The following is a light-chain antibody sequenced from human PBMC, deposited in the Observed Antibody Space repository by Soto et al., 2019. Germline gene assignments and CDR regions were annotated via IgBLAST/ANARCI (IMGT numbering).Light chain of an antibody. CDR2: WAS. J-gene: IGKJ1*01. CDR1: QSVLYSSNNENY. V-gene: IGKV4-1*01. CDR3: QQCYSTPWT. Sequence: DIVMTQSPDSLAVSLGERATINCKSSQSVLYSSNNENYLAWYQQKPGQPPKLLIYWASTRESGVPDRFSGSGSGTDFTLTISSLQAEDVAVYYCQQCYSTPWTFGQGTKVEIK.